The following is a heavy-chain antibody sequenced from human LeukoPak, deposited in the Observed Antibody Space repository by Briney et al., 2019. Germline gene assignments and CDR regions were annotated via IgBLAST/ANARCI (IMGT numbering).Heavy chain of an antibody. J-gene: IGHJ6*04. CDR2: ISGSGGST. D-gene: IGHD3-10*02. Sequence: GGSLRLSCAASALTFSSYAMGWVRQAPGKGLEWVSTISGSGGSTYYADSVKGRFTISRDNSKNTLYLQMNSLRAEDTAVYYCAELGITMIGGVWGKGTTVTISS. CDR3: AELGITMIGGV. V-gene: IGHV3-23*01. CDR1: ALTFSSYA.